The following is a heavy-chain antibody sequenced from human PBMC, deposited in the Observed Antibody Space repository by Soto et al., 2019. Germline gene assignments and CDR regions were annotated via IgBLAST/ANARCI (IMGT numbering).Heavy chain of an antibody. J-gene: IGHJ5*02. V-gene: IGHV3-53*02. CDR2: LYTNGRT. Sequence: EVQLVETGGDLIQPGGSLRLSCAASGFSVSGDYMSWVRQAPGKGLEWVSVLYTNGRTYYADSVKGRFTISRDNSKNTLYLQMNSLRVDDTAMYYCARHDWFDPWGRGTLVTVSS. CDR3: ARHDWFDP. CDR1: GFSVSGDY.